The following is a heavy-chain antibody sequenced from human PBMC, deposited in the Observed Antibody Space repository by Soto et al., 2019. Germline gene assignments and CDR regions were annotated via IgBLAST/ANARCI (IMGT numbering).Heavy chain of an antibody. D-gene: IGHD3-10*01. CDR1: GFTFSTYG. CDR3: ARWFTYGNFDYFDY. V-gene: IGHV3-74*01. CDR2: IDSVGGAT. J-gene: IGHJ4*02. Sequence: GGSLRLSCAASGFTFSTYGMHWFRQAPGKGLMWVSRIDSVGGATAYTESVKGRFTISRDNARNTLYLQMNGLRAEDTALYYCARWFTYGNFDYFDYWGQGTQVTVSS.